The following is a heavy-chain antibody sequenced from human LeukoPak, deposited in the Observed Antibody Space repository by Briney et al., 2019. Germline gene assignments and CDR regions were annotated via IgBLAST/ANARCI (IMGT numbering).Heavy chain of an antibody. D-gene: IGHD1-1*01. CDR1: GGSISSGAYY. V-gene: IGHV4-31*03. Sequence: SETLSLTCTVSGGSISSGAYYWTWIRQHPGKGLEWIGYIYYSGSTYYNPSLKSRVIISVDTSENQFSLELSSVTAADTAVYYCATGDLQLNYWGQGTLVTVSS. J-gene: IGHJ4*02. CDR2: IYYSGST. CDR3: ATGDLQLNY.